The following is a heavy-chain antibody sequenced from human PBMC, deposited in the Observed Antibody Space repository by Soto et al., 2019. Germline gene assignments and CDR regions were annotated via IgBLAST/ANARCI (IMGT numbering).Heavy chain of an antibody. CDR1: GYTFTSYG. J-gene: IGHJ1*01. Sequence: QVQLVQSGPELKRPGASMKVSCKASGYTFTSYGISWVRQAPGQGLEWMAWISPLKGRTQYSQKAQGRVTLSTDTSSNPAYMEMTTLRVDDTAVYYCAMDYGDRPEYFKHWGQGTLVTVS. V-gene: IGHV1-18*04. CDR3: AMDYGDRPEYFKH. CDR2: ISPLKGRT. D-gene: IGHD4-17*01.